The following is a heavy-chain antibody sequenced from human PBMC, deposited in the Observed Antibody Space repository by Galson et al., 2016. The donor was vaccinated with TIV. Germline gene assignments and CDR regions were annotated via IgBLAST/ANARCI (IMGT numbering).Heavy chain of an antibody. J-gene: IGHJ1*01. Sequence: SLRLSCAGSGFTFSSYSMNWVRQAPGKGLEWVATISRTSSYIYYADSLKGRFTISRDNAKNSLYLQMSNLRAGDTAVYFCVRDSIPNIEAEDDYFQHWGQGTLVTVSS. CDR1: GFTFSSYS. D-gene: IGHD6-13*01. V-gene: IGHV3-21*01. CDR3: VRDSIPNIEAEDDYFQH. CDR2: ISRTSSYI.